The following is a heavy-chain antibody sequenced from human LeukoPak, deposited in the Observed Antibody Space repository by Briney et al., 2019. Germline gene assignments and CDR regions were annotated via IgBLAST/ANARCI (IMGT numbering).Heavy chain of an antibody. CDR3: AKGIYDFWSGYSNAFDI. CDR2: ISGSGGST. CDR1: GFTFSSYA. Sequence: GGSLRLSCAASGFTFSSYAMGWVRQAPGKGLEWVSSISGSGGSTYYADSVKGRFTISRDNSKNTLYLQMNSLRAEDTAVYYCAKGIYDFWSGYSNAFDIWGQGTMVTVSS. D-gene: IGHD3-3*01. J-gene: IGHJ3*02. V-gene: IGHV3-23*01.